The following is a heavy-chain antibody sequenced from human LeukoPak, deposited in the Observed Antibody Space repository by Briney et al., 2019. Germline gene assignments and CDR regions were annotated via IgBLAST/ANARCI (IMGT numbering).Heavy chain of an antibody. V-gene: IGHV4-34*01. CDR1: GGSFSGYY. CDR2: INHSGST. CDR3: ARSYEYQLLNY. Sequence: SETLSLTCAVYGGSFSGYYWSWIRQPPGKGLERIGEINHSGSTNYNPSLKSRVTISVDTSKNQFSLKLSSVTAADTAVYYCARSYEYQLLNYWGQGTLVTVSS. J-gene: IGHJ4*02. D-gene: IGHD2-2*01.